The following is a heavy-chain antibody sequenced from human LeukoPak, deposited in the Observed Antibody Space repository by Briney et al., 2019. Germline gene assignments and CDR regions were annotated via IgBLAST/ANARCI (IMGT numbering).Heavy chain of an antibody. Sequence: PGGSLRLSCAASGFTFSNAWMSWVRQAPGKGLEWVGRIKSKTDGGTTDYAAPVKGRFTISRDDSKNTLYLQMNSLKTEDTAVYYCTTDHVKIGYCSGGSCLLIDYWGQGTLVTVSS. D-gene: IGHD2-15*01. CDR2: IKSKTDGGTT. V-gene: IGHV3-15*01. CDR1: GFTFSNAW. J-gene: IGHJ4*02. CDR3: TTDHVKIGYCSGGSCLLIDY.